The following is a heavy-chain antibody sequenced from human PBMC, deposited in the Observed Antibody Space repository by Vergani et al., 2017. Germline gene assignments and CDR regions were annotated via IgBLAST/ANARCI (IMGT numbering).Heavy chain of an antibody. CDR1: EFTFSNYA. Sequence: EVQLLESGGGLVQPGGSLRLPCAASEFTFSNYAMNWVRQATGKGLEWVSGISGSGVSAYYTDSVKGRFTISRDNSKNMLFLQMNNRRTEDTAIYYCAKQYFVSGNYLFDYWGQGTLVTVSS. V-gene: IGHV3-23*01. D-gene: IGHD3-9*01. CDR2: ISGSGVSA. CDR3: AKQYFVSGNYLFDY. J-gene: IGHJ4*02.